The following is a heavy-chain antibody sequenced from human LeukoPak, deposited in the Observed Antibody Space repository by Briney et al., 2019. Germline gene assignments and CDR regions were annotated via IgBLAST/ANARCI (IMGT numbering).Heavy chain of an antibody. D-gene: IGHD6-13*01. CDR3: AKIAAAGYYYYGMDV. V-gene: IGHV3-9*01. CDR1: GFTFDDYA. J-gene: IGHJ6*02. Sequence: GGSLRLSCAASGFTFDDYAMHWVRQAPGKGLEWVSGISWNSGSIGYADSVKGRFTISRDNAKNSLYLQMNSLRAEDTALYYCAKIAAAGYYYYGMDVWGPGTTVTVSS. CDR2: ISWNSGSI.